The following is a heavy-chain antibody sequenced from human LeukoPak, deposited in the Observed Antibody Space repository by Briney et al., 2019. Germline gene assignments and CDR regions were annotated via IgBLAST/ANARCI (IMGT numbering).Heavy chain of an antibody. J-gene: IGHJ6*02. CDR2: IWYDGSNK. CDR3: ARDHARYSSGWYQCYGMDV. CDR1: GFTFSSYA. D-gene: IGHD6-19*01. V-gene: IGHV3-33*08. Sequence: GGSLRLSCAASGFTFSSYAMHWVRQAPGKGLEWVAVIWYDGSNKYYADSVKGRFTISRDNSKNTLYLQMNSLRAEDTAVYYCARDHARYSSGWYQCYGMDVWGQGTTVTVSS.